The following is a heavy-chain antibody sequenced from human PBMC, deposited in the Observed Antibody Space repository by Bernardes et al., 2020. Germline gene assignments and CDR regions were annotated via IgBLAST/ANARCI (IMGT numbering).Heavy chain of an antibody. CDR1: GFTFTNAW. V-gene: IGHV3-15*07. D-gene: IGHD4-17*01. Sequence: GRSLRLSCAASGFTFTNAWMNWVRQAPGKGLDWVGRIKGKRSGETTDYAAPVRGRFTISRDDSKDTVYLQMNSLKAEDTAVYYCTTDSDYGDYVGLSGFGYWGQGTLVTVSS. J-gene: IGHJ4*02. CDR3: TTDSDYGDYVGLSGFGY. CDR2: IKGKRSGETT.